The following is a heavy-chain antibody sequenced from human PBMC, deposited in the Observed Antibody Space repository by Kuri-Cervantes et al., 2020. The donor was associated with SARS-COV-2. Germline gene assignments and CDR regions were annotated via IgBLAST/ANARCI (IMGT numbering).Heavy chain of an antibody. D-gene: IGHD3-16*01. Sequence: GSLRLSCAVYGGSFSGYYWSWIRQPPGEGLEWIGEINHSGSTNYNPSLKSRVTISVDTSKNQFSLKLSSVTAADTAVYYCARAWGYWGQGTLVTVSS. CDR2: INHSGST. J-gene: IGHJ4*02. V-gene: IGHV4-34*01. CDR1: GGSFSGYY. CDR3: ARAWGY.